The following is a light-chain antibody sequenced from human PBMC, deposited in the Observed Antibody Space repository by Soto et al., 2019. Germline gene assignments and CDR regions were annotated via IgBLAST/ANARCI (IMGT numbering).Light chain of an antibody. V-gene: IGKV3-20*01. J-gene: IGKJ1*01. Sequence: EFVLTQSPGTLSLSPGERATLSCRASQTVRNNYLAWYQQKPGQAPRLLIYDASSRATGIPDRFSGGGSGTDFTPTISRLEPEDFAVYYCQQYGSSFTFGQGTKVDIK. CDR3: QQYGSSFT. CDR1: QTVRNNY. CDR2: DAS.